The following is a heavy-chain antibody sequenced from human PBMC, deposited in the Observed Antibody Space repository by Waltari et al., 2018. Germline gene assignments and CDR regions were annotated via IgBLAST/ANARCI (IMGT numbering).Heavy chain of an antibody. CDR2: ILHDGST. CDR1: GGSFSGYY. D-gene: IGHD3-22*01. Sequence: QVQLHQWGAGLLKPSETLSLTCTVNGGSFSGYYWTWIRQPPGKGLEWIGEILHDGSTNYNPSLKSRVIISIDTSKNQFSLKLSSMTAADTAVYFCARGRYYFDSTGSDYWGQGTLVTVSS. V-gene: IGHV4-34*01. J-gene: IGHJ4*02. CDR3: ARGRYYFDSTGSDY.